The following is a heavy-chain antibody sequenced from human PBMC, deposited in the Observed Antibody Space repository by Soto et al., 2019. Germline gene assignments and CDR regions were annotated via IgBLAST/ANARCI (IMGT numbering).Heavy chain of an antibody. D-gene: IGHD1-26*01. CDR1: GYTLTELS. V-gene: IGHV1-24*01. Sequence: GASVKVSCKVSGYTLTELSMHWVRQAPGKGLEWMGGFDPEDGETNYAQKFRGRVTITADESTNTAYMELNYLRSDDTAVYYCGRSVGLSYGMDVWGQGTTVTVSS. CDR3: GRSVGLSYGMDV. CDR2: FDPEDGET. J-gene: IGHJ6*02.